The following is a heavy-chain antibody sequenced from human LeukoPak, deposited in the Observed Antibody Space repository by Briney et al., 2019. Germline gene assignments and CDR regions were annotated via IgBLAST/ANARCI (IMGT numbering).Heavy chain of an antibody. V-gene: IGHV4-34*01. D-gene: IGHD3-22*01. J-gene: IGHJ4*02. CDR3: ARHARYYDSSGYPPDY. Sequence: SETLSLACAVYGVSFSGYYWSWIRQPPGKGLEWIGEINHSGSTNYNPSLKSRVTISVVTSKNQFSLKLSSVTAADTAVYYCARHARYYDSSGYPPDYWGQGTLVTVSS. CDR2: INHSGST. CDR1: GVSFSGYY.